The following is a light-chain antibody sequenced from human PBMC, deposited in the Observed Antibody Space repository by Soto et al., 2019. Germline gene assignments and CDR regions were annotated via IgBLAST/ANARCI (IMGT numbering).Light chain of an antibody. Sequence: EIVLTQSPDTLSLSPGERAILSCRASQTVTSNYLAWYQQKPGQAPRLLIYGASSRSTGVPGRFSGSGSGTDFTLTISRLAPGDFVMYFCQQYGNSPTFGQGTKLEIK. J-gene: IGKJ2*01. V-gene: IGKV3-20*01. CDR3: QQYGNSPT. CDR1: QTVTSNY. CDR2: GAS.